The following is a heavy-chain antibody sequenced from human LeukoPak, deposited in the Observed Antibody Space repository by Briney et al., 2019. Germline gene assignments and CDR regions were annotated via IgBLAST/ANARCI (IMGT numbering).Heavy chain of an antibody. CDR1: GFTFSNYA. Sequence: GGSLRLSCAVSGFTFSNYAMHWVRQAPGKGLEWVAFISYDGSNKYYADSEKGRFTISRDNSKHTLYLQMNSLRAADTAVYYCTRHDDNYVLSLHPWGQGPLVTFSS. D-gene: IGHD3-16*01. J-gene: IGHJ5*02. CDR3: TRHDDNYVLSLHP. V-gene: IGHV3-30*04. CDR2: ISYDGSNK.